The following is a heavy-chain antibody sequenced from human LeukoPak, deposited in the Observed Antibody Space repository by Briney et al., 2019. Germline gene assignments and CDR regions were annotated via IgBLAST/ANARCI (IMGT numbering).Heavy chain of an antibody. CDR2: ISSNGGST. Sequence: AGGXXRLSXAXXGXXFSSYAXHWVRQAPGKGLEYVSAISSNGGSTYYANSVKGRFTISRDNSKNTLYLQMGSLRAEDMPVYYCARGETYYDYVWGSYRYPPPDYWGQGTLVTVSS. CDR3: ARGETYYDYVWGSYRYPPPDY. D-gene: IGHD3-16*02. V-gene: IGHV3-64*01. CDR1: GXXFSSYA. J-gene: IGHJ4*02.